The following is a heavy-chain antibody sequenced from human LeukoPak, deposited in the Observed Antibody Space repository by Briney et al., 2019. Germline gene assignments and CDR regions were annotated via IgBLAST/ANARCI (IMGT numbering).Heavy chain of an antibody. CDR1: GGTFSSYA. J-gene: IGHJ4*02. CDR2: IIPILGIA. CDR3: AREDYGGKGRDLDY. D-gene: IGHD4-23*01. V-gene: IGHV1-69*04. Sequence: ASVKVSCKASGGTFSSYAISWVRQAPGQGLEWMGRIIPILGIANYAQKSQGRVTITADKSTSTAYMELSSLRSEDTAVYYCAREDYGGKGRDLDYWGQGTLVTVSS.